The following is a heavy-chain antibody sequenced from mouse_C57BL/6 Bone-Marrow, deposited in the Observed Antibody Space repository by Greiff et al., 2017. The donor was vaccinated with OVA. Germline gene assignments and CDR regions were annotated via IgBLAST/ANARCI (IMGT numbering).Heavy chain of an antibody. D-gene: IGHD1-1*01. Sequence: QVQLQQSGPELVKPGASVKISCKASGYAFSSSWMNWVKQRPGKGLEWIGRIYPGDGDTNYNGKFKGKATLTADKSSSTAYMQLSSLTSEDSAVYFCARDYYGSSYPAWFAYWSQGTLVTVSA. CDR2: IYPGDGDT. V-gene: IGHV1-82*01. J-gene: IGHJ3*01. CDR1: GYAFSSSW. CDR3: ARDYYGSSYPAWFAY.